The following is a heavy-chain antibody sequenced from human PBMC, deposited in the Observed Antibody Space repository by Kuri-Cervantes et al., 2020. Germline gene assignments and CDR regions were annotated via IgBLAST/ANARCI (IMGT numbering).Heavy chain of an antibody. CDR1: GFTFSRSA. J-gene: IGHJ4*02. V-gene: IGHV3-30*14. CDR3: ASPPPRGYSGYDWFFRFDY. CDR2: ISNDGINK. D-gene: IGHD5-12*01. Sequence: GESLKISCAASGFTFSRSALHWVRQAPGKGLEWVAVISNDGINKYYADSVKGRFTISRDSSKNTLYLQMDSLRAEDTAVYYCASPPPRGYSGYDWFFRFDYWGQGTLVTVTS.